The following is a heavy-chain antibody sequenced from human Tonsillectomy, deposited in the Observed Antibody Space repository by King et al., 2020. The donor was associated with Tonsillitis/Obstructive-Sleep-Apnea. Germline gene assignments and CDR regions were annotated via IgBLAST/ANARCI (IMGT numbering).Heavy chain of an antibody. V-gene: IGHV4-34*01. J-gene: IGHJ6*02. Sequence: VQLQQWGAGLLKPSETLSLTCGVYGGSFSGYNWSWIRQPPGKGLEWIGEISHSGSTNYNPSLKSRVTISVDTSKNQFSLTLSSVTAADTAVYYCARGNNIYGMDVWGQGTTVTVSS. CDR3: ARGNNIYGMDV. D-gene: IGHD1/OR15-1a*01. CDR2: ISHSGST. CDR1: GGSFSGYN.